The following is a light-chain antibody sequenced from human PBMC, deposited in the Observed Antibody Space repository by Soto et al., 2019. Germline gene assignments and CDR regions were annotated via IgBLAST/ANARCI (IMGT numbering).Light chain of an antibody. Sequence: QSVLTQPASVSASPGQSITISCTGTSSDVGGSNYVSWYQQHTGKAPNLMIYEVSNRPPGVSNRFSGSKSGNTASLTISGLPAEDEADYYCSSYTSSSTWVFGGGTKVTVL. CDR2: EVS. CDR1: SSDVGGSNY. J-gene: IGLJ3*02. CDR3: SSYTSSSTWV. V-gene: IGLV2-14*01.